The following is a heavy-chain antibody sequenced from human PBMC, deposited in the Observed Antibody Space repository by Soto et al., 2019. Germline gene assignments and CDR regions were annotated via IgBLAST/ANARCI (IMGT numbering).Heavy chain of an antibody. V-gene: IGHV3-33*01. CDR1: GVSFSESG. CDR2: IWYDGSET. CDR3: ATFLAVAGTHH. D-gene: IGHD6-19*01. J-gene: IGHJ1*01. Sequence: QVQLVESGGGVVQPGKSLRLSCAESGVSFSESGMACVRQAPGKGLEWVAAIWYDGSETYYGDSVKGRFTISRDNSKNTLYLQMSGLRAEDTAVYYCATFLAVAGTHHWGQGTLVTVSS.